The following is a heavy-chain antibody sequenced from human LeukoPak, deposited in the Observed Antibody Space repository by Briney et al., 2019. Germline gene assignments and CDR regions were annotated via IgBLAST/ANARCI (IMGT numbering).Heavy chain of an antibody. CDR3: ANGDPGPADHPMNDYYYSLDV. Sequence: PVGSLRLSCAASGFTFGSYGMHWVRQAPGKGLEWVAFISYDGDTKYYSGSAKGRFTISRDNSKSTLYLQMNSLRPEDTAVYYCANGDPGPADHPMNDYYYSLDVWGQGTTVIVSS. J-gene: IGHJ6*02. CDR1: GFTFGSYG. V-gene: IGHV3-30*18. CDR2: ISYDGDTK. D-gene: IGHD2-2*01.